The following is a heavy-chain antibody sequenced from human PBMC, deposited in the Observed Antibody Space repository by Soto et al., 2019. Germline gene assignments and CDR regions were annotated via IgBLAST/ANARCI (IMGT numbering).Heavy chain of an antibody. D-gene: IGHD6-6*01. CDR2: ISSSSSHI. J-gene: IGHJ3*02. CDR1: GFTFSTYN. Sequence: GGSLRLSCAASGFTFSTYNMNWVRQAPGKGLEWVSCISSSSSHIHYADSVKGRFTISRDNAKNSLYLQMNSLRAEDTAVYYCAREFWEKYSTSDYIDPDAFDIWGQGTMVTVSS. CDR3: AREFWEKYSTSDYIDPDAFDI. V-gene: IGHV3-21*01.